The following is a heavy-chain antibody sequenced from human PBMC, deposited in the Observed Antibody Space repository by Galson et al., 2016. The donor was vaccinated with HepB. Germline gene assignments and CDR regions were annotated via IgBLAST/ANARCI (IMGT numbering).Heavy chain of an antibody. CDR3: ARDHSSCAGDCYNFAY. J-gene: IGHJ4*02. Sequence: SLRLSCAASGFSFSTYGMHWVRQAPGKGPEWVAVIWYDGSNEYYVDSVKGRFTISRDNSNNTLCLQMDSLRAEDTAVYYCARDHSSCAGDCYNFAYWGQGTLVTVSS. CDR1: GFSFSTYG. V-gene: IGHV3-33*01. D-gene: IGHD2-21*02. CDR2: IWYDGSNE.